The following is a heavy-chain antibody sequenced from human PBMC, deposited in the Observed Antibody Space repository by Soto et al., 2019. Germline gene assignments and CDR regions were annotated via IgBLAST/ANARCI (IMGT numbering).Heavy chain of an antibody. CDR1: GFTFSSYA. J-gene: IGHJ4*02. CDR2: ISGSGGST. D-gene: IGHD3-22*01. Sequence: GGSLRLSCAASGFTFSSYAMSWVRQAPGKGLEWVSAISGSGGSTYNADSAKGRLTMSSANSKNPLYLQMNSLRAEETAVYYCAKLAPTKDSSGDAVGYWGQGTLVTVSS. V-gene: IGHV3-23*01. CDR3: AKLAPTKDSSGDAVGY.